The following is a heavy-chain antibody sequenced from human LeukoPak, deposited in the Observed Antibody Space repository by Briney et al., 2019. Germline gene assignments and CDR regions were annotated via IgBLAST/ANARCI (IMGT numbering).Heavy chain of an antibody. Sequence: SETLSLTCAVYGGSFSGYYWSWIRQPPGKGLEWIGEINHSGSTNYNPSLKSRVTISVDTSKSQFSLKLSSVTAADTAVYYCARVSGWHQRLGAFDIWGQGTMVTVSS. D-gene: IGHD6-19*01. CDR1: GGSFSGYY. V-gene: IGHV4-34*01. CDR2: INHSGST. CDR3: ARVSGWHQRLGAFDI. J-gene: IGHJ3*02.